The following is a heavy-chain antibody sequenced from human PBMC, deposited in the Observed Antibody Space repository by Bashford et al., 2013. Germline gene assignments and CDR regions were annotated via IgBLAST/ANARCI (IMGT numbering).Heavy chain of an antibody. Sequence: GSLRLSCAASGFTFSGSAMHWVRQASGKGLEWVGRIRSKANSYATAYTASVKGRFTISRDDLKNSTYLQMNSLKTEDTATYYCARIRPHYFDSTGYYYPPAGYYFDYWGQGTLVTVSS. CDR2: IRSKANSYAT. J-gene: IGHJ4*02. V-gene: IGHV3-73*01. CDR1: GFTFSGSA. CDR3: ARIRPHYFDSTGYYYPPAGYYFDY. D-gene: IGHD3-22*01.